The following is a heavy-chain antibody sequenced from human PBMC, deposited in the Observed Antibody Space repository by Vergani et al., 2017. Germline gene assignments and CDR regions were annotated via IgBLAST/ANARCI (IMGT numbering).Heavy chain of an antibody. CDR3: ARSRPYCTSGSCPAI. CDR2: IHNGGST. Sequence: QVKLQESGPGLLKPSQTLSLTCTVSGESISSGSHYWSWIRQPAGKGPDWIGNIHNGGSTDPNPSFKSRVSISVDTSNSQFSLKLNSVTVADTAVYYCARSRPYCTSGSCPAIWGQGTLVTVSS. V-gene: IGHV4-61*02. J-gene: IGHJ4*02. CDR1: GESISSGSHY. D-gene: IGHD2-15*01.